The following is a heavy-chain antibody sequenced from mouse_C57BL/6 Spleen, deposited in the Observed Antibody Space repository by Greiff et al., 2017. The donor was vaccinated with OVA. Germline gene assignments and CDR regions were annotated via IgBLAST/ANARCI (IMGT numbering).Heavy chain of an antibody. D-gene: IGHD2-12*01. CDR1: GYTFTDYY. Sequence: VQLQQSGPELVKPGASVKISCKASGYTFTDYYMNWVKQSHGKSLEWIGDINPNNGGTSYNQKFKGKATLTVDKSSSTAYMELRSLTSEDSAVYYCARKGDDGAWFAYWGQGTLVTVSA. CDR2: INPNNGGT. CDR3: ARKGDDGAWFAY. J-gene: IGHJ3*01. V-gene: IGHV1-26*01.